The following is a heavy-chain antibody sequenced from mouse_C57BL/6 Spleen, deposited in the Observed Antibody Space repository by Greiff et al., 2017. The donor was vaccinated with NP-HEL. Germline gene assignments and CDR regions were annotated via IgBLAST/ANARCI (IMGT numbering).Heavy chain of an antibody. CDR3: TGLGRDAMDY. V-gene: IGHV6-3*01. D-gene: IGHD4-1*01. J-gene: IGHJ4*01. Sequence: EVKVEESGGGLVQPGGSMKLSCVASGFTFSNYWMNWVRQSPEKGLEWVAQIRLKSDNYATHYAESVKGRFTISRDDSKSSVYLQMNNLRAEDTGIYYCTGLGRDAMDYWGQGTSVTVSS. CDR1: GFTFSNYW. CDR2: IRLKSDNYAT.